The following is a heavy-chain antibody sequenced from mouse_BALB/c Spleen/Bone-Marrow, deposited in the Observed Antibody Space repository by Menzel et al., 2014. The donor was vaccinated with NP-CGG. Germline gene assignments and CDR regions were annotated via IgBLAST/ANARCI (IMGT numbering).Heavy chain of an antibody. CDR3: ARGNGNYGFDY. Sequence: VQLQQSGAELARPGASVKLSCKASGYTFTSYWMQWVKQRPGQGLEWIGAIYPGDGDTRHTQKFKDKATLTADKSSNTAYMQLSSLASEDSAVYYCARGNGNYGFDYWGQGTTLTVSS. CDR1: GYTFTSYW. D-gene: IGHD2-1*01. CDR2: IYPGDGDT. V-gene: IGHV1-87*01. J-gene: IGHJ2*01.